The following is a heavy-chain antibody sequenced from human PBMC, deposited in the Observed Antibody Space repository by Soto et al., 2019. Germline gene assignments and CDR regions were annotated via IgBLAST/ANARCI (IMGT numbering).Heavy chain of an antibody. CDR1: GGYVSTGGYS. D-gene: IGHD3-9*01. Sequence: TLSLTCGVFGGYVSTGGYSWRWFRQPPGKGLEWIGFVSHSGNTYCNPSLRSRVIISIDKSRNHFSLGLKSGTAANTAMYSYARTSYDIWTGLLDACCDGGQGTMVTVS. V-gene: IGHV4-30-2*01. CDR2: VSHSGNT. J-gene: IGHJ3*01. CDR3: ARTSYDIWTGLLDACCD.